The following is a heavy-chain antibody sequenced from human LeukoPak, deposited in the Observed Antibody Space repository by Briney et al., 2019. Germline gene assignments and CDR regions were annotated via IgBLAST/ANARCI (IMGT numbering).Heavy chain of an antibody. CDR1: GYTFTGHY. J-gene: IGHJ4*02. V-gene: IGHV1-8*03. D-gene: IGHD3-10*01. CDR2: MNPNSGNT. CDR3: ARNTMVRGVTEFDY. Sequence: ASVKVSCKASGYTFTGHYIHWVRQAPGQGLEWMGWMNPNSGNTGYAQKFQGRVTITRNTSISTAYMELSSLRSEDTAVYYCARNTMVRGVTEFDYWGQGTLVTVSS.